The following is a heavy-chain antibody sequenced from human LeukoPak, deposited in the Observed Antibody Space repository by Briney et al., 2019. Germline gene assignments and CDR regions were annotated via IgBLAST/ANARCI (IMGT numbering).Heavy chain of an antibody. J-gene: IGHJ3*02. V-gene: IGHV4-34*01. D-gene: IGHD3-9*01. Sequence: SETLSLTCAVYGGSFSGYYWSWIRQPPGKGLEWIGEINHSGSTNYNPSLKSRVTISVDTSKNQFSLKLSSVTAADTAVYYCASPYYDILTGYPNDAFDIWGQGTMVTVSS. CDR3: ASPYYDILTGYPNDAFDI. CDR2: INHSGST. CDR1: GGSFSGYY.